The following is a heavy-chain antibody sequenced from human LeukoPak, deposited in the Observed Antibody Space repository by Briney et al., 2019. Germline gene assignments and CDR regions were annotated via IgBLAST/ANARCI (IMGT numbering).Heavy chain of an antibody. J-gene: IGHJ6*03. CDR2: VYYTGST. D-gene: IGHD5-24*01. CDR1: GGSINSTGHC. CDR3: ARAGGMAYYYYHMDV. V-gene: IGHV4-39*07. Sequence: PSETLSLICNVSGGSINSTGHCWAWLRQPPGKGLEWIGSVYYTGSTHKNPSLKSRVTMTVGTSKNQFSLKLSSVTAADTAIYFCARAGGMAYYYYHMDVWGKGTTVTVSS.